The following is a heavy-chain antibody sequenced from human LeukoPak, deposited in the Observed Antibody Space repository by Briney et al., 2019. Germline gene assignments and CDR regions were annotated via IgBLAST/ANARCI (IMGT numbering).Heavy chain of an antibody. CDR3: ARPYSGSYYFDY. J-gene: IGHJ4*02. Sequence: GRSLRLSCAASGFTFSTYAMRWVRQAPGKGLEWVSAITNSGGTTYYADSVKGRFTISRDNSKNTLFLQMHSLRVEDTAVYYCARPYSGSYYFDYWGQGTLVTVSS. CDR2: ITNSGGTT. V-gene: IGHV3-23*01. D-gene: IGHD1-26*01. CDR1: GFTFSTYA.